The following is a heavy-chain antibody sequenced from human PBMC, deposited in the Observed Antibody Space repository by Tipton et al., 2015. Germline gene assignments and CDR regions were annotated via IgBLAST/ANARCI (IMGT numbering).Heavy chain of an antibody. J-gene: IGHJ6*02. CDR2: ISYSGTT. D-gene: IGHD3-3*01. Sequence: TLSLTCTVSGGSISSYYWSWIRQSPGKGLEWIGYISYSGTTNFNPSLKSRVTISVDTSKNQFSLRLSSVTAADTAVYYCARESLNTIFGVVLDYGMDVWGQGTTVTVSS. CDR1: GGSISSYY. V-gene: IGHV4-59*13. CDR3: ARESLNTIFGVVLDYGMDV.